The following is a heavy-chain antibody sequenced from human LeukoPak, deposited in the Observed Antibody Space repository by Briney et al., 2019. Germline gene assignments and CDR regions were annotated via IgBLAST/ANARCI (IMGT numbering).Heavy chain of an antibody. CDR1: GFTFCSYA. Sequence: PGGSLRLSCAASGFTFCSYAMHWVRQAPGKGLEWVAVISYDGSNKYYADSVKGRFTISRDNSKNTLYLQMNSLRAEDTAVYYCARDLVVVVAATYYGMDVWGQGTTVTVSS. V-gene: IGHV3-30-3*01. CDR2: ISYDGSNK. CDR3: ARDLVVVVAATYYGMDV. J-gene: IGHJ6*02. D-gene: IGHD2-15*01.